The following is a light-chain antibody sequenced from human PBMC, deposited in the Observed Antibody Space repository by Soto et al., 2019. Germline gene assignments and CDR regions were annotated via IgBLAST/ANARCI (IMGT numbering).Light chain of an antibody. J-gene: IGKJ1*01. CDR3: QQRSNWPPWT. V-gene: IGKV3-11*01. Sequence: IVVTQSRSTLCWSPGERATLSSRASQSVSSYLAWYQQQPGQAPRLLIYDASNRATGIPARFSGSGSGTHFTLTVSSLETPAFAVYYCQQRSNWPPWTFAQGTKVDIK. CDR1: QSVSSY. CDR2: DAS.